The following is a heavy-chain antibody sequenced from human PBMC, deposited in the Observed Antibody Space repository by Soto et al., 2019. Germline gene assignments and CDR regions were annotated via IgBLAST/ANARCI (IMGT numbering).Heavy chain of an antibody. CDR2: IYYSGST. J-gene: IGHJ4*02. V-gene: IGHV4-39*01. CDR3: ARVGVLFGGVIVMGYFDY. D-gene: IGHD3-16*02. CDR1: GGSISSSSYY. Sequence: SETLSLTCTVSGGSISSSSYYWGWIRQPPGKGLEWIGSIYYSGSTYYNPSLKSRVTISVDTSKNQFSLKLSSVTAADTAVYYCARVGVLFGGVIVMGYFDYWGQGTLVTVSS.